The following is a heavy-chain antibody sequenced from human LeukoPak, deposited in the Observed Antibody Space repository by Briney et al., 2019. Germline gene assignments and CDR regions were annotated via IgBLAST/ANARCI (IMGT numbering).Heavy chain of an antibody. V-gene: IGHV1-2*06. CDR2: INLNSGGT. D-gene: IGHD1-26*01. CDR3: ARGVVGESYYFDY. J-gene: IGHJ4*02. CDR1: GYTFTGYF. Sequence: GASVKVSCKASGYTFTGYFMHWVRQAPGQGLEWMGRINLNSGGTYYAQNFQGRVTMTRDTSISTAYMELSRLRSDDTAVYYCARGVVGESYYFDYWGQGTLVTVSS.